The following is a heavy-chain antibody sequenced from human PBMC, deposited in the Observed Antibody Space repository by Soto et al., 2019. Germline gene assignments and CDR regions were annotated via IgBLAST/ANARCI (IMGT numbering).Heavy chain of an antibody. CDR1: GFTLSDYG. J-gene: IGHJ4*02. Sequence: PGGSLRLSCEASGFTLSDYGIHWVRQAPGKGLEWLAIIWNDGSNEYYADSVKVRFTISRDNSKNTVYLQVNNLRAEDTAVYFCARDQTDSGGYSDFWGQGTLVTV. V-gene: IGHV3-33*01. D-gene: IGHD3-22*01. CDR2: IWNDGSNE. CDR3: ARDQTDSGGYSDF.